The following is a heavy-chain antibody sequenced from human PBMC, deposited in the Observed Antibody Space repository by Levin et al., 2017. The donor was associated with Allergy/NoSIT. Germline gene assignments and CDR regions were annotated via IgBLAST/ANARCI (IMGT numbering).Heavy chain of an antibody. J-gene: IGHJ5*02. CDR2: IYYSGST. CDR1: GGSISSYY. V-gene: IGHV4-59*01. D-gene: IGHD3-3*01. Sequence: PSETLSLTCTVSGGSISSYYWSWIRQPPGKGLEWIGYIYYSGSTNYNPSLKSRVTISVDTSKNQFSLKLSSVTAADTAVYYCARGPLQDQIFGVVISQLAVSWFDPWGQGTLVTVSS. CDR3: ARGPLQDQIFGVVISQLAVSWFDP.